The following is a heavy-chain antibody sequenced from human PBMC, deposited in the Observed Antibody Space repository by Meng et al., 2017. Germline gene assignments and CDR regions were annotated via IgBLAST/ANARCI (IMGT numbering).Heavy chain of an antibody. J-gene: IGHJ4*02. D-gene: IGHD1-1*01. V-gene: IGHV3-30*04. Sequence: GWSLRLSCAASGFTFSSYAMHWVRQAPGKGLEWVAVISYDGSNKYYADSVKGRFTIYRDNSKNTLYLQMNSLRAEDTAVYYCARDPGGGSRKNGKGGGNYFDYWGQGTLVIVSS. CDR1: GFTFSSYA. CDR2: ISYDGSNK. CDR3: ARDPGGGSRKNGKGGGNYFDY.